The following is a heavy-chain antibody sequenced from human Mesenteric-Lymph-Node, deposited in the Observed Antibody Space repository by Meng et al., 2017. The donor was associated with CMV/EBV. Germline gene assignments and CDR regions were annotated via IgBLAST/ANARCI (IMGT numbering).Heavy chain of an antibody. Sequence: GGSLRLSCAASGFTFSGYSMNWVRQAPGKGLEWVSSISGSSRYIYYADSLKGRFTISRDNAKNSLYLQMNGLRAEDTAVYYCARDRSLAVPVTSPTFDPWGQGALVTVSS. J-gene: IGHJ5*02. V-gene: IGHV3-21*01. D-gene: IGHD6-19*01. CDR1: GFTFSGYS. CDR3: ARDRSLAVPVTSPTFDP. CDR2: ISGSSRYI.